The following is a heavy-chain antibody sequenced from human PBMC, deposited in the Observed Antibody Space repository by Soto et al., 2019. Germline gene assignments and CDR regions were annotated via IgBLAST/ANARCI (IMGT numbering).Heavy chain of an antibody. CDR1: GYTFSDYG. CDR3: ARYNFYGSWSYYDVFDY. D-gene: IGHD3-10*01. J-gene: IGHJ4*02. V-gene: IGHV1-18*01. CDR2: ISVYNGHA. Sequence: ASVKVSCKPSGYTFSDYGISWVRQAPGQGLEWMGWISVYNGHASYAQKLQGRITMTTDTSTGTAYMELRSLTSDDTAVYYCARYNFYGSWSYYDVFDYWCRGILVTVFS.